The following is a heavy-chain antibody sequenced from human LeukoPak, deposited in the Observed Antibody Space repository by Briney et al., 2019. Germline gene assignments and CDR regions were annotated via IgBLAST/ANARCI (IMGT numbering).Heavy chain of an antibody. CDR2: VYYTGVT. Sequence: SETLSLTCTVSGGYIITSGHYWGWIRQPPGKGREWIGSVYYTGVTSTNPFFRSRMSISVDTSKNQFSLNLTSVTAADAAVYYCARERSSSGGHNWFDPWGQGTLVTVSS. CDR3: ARERSSSGGHNWFDP. J-gene: IGHJ5*02. CDR1: GGYIITSGHY. D-gene: IGHD4-23*01. V-gene: IGHV4-39*07.